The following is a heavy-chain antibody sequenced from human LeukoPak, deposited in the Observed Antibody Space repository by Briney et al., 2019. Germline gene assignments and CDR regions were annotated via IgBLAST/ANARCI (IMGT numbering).Heavy chain of an antibody. V-gene: IGHV4-39*07. CDR2: IYYSGST. CDR1: GDSISSSSSY. Sequence: SETLSLTCTVSGDSISSSSSYWGWIRQPPGKGLEWIGSIYYSGSTYYNPSLKSRVTISVDTSKNQFSLKLSSVTAADTAVYYCARDHEGSGYYYDYWGQGTLVTVSS. J-gene: IGHJ4*02. CDR3: ARDHEGSGYYYDY. D-gene: IGHD3-22*01.